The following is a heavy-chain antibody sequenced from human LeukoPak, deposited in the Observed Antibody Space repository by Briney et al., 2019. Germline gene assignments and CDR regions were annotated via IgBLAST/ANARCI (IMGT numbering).Heavy chain of an antibody. Sequence: SETLSLTCTVSGGSISSGSYYWSWIRQPAGKGLEWIGRIYTSGSTNYNPSLKSRVTISVDTSKNQFSLKLSSVTAADTAVYYCARVDGDYEIGDVWGQGTTVTVSS. CDR3: ARVDGDYEIGDV. V-gene: IGHV4-61*02. CDR1: GGSISSGSYY. CDR2: IYTSGST. J-gene: IGHJ6*02. D-gene: IGHD4-17*01.